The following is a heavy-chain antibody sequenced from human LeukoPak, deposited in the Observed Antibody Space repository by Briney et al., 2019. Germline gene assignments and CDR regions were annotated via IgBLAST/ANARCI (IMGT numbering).Heavy chain of an antibody. Sequence: SETLFLTCTGSGASINSDTYYWGWIRQPPGKGLEWIGTHSHSGSAYYNPSLRSRITMSLDTSENRLSLKLYSVTAADTAIYYCARYQAGTMFAVWGQGTLVTISS. CDR1: GASINSDTYY. D-gene: IGHD1/OR15-1a*01. J-gene: IGHJ4*02. CDR3: ARYQAGTMFAV. V-gene: IGHV4-39*07. CDR2: HSHSGSA.